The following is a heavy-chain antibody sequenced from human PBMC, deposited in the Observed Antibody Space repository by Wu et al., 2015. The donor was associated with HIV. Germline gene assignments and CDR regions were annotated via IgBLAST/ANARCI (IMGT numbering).Heavy chain of an antibody. J-gene: IGHJ5*02. CDR2: ISAYNGNT. CDR3: ARDSTGIAAAGTRGPLFDP. Sequence: QVQLVQSGAEVKKPGASVKVSCKASGYTFTSYGISWVRQAPGQGLEWMGWISAYNGNTNYAQKLQGRVTMTTDTSTSTAYMELRSLRSDDTAVYYCARDSTGIAAAGTRGPLFDPWGQGTLVTVSS. V-gene: IGHV1-18*01. D-gene: IGHD6-13*01. CDR1: GYTFTSYG.